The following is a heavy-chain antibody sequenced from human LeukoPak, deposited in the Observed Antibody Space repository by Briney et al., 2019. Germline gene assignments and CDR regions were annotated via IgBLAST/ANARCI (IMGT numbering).Heavy chain of an antibody. CDR2: ISSSGSTI. V-gene: IGHV3-23*01. CDR3: AKSSYYDSSGYYREYYFDY. Sequence: GSLRLSCAVSGFTFSNYAMSWVRQAPGMGLQWVSYISSSGSTIYYADSVKGRFTISRDNSKNTLYLQMNSLRAEDTAVYYCAKSSYYDSSGYYREYYFDYWGQGTLVTVSS. D-gene: IGHD3-22*01. CDR1: GFTFSNYA. J-gene: IGHJ4*02.